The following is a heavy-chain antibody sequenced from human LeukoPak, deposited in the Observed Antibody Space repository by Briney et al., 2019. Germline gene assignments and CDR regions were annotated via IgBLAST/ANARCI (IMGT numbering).Heavy chain of an antibody. V-gene: IGHV3-48*03. D-gene: IGHD3-10*01. CDR2: ISSVGSAI. J-gene: IGHJ6*03. CDR1: GFTFRSYE. Sequence: GGSLRLSCAASGFTFRSYEMYWVRQAPGKGLEWGSYISSVGSAIYYADSVKGRFTISRDNAKNSLYLQMNSLRAEDTAVYYCARDVMVWGVLFFYYYMDVWGRGTTVTVSS. CDR3: ARDVMVWGVLFFYYYMDV.